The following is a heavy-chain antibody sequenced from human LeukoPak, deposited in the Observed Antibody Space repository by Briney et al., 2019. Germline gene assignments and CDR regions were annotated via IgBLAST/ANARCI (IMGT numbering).Heavy chain of an antibody. CDR1: GGSFSGYY. J-gene: IGHJ4*02. Sequence: SETLSLTCRVYGGSFSGYYWSWIRQPPGKGLEWIGEINHSGSTNYNPSLKSRVTISVDPSKNQFSLRVSSVTAADTAVYCCARVRDGYNFVVPDYWGQGTLVTVSS. V-gene: IGHV4-34*01. CDR2: INHSGST. CDR3: ARVRDGYNFVVPDY. D-gene: IGHD5-24*01.